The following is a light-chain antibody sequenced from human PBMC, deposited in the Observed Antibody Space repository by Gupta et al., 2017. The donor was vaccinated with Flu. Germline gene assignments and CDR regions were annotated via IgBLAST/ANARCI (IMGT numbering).Light chain of an antibody. Sequence: SGHSSYGIAWHQQQPVKGPRSLMKLNSDGSRRTGDANPVRFSGSSSWAELSLTSPHLQSEDDSYYYCQTRGMGIVVFGGGTKLTVL. CDR2: LNSDGSR. CDR3: QTRGMGIVV. J-gene: IGLJ2*01. V-gene: IGLV4-69*01. CDR1: SGHSSYG.